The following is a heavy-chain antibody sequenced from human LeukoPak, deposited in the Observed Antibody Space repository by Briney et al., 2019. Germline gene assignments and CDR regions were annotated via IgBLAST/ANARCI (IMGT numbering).Heavy chain of an antibody. Sequence: PSQTLSLTCTVSGGSITSGSYYWSWIRQPAGKGLEWIGRIYTSGSTNYNPSLKSRATISVDTSKNQFSLKLSSVTAADTAVYFCARSDSSGSYAFDIWGQGTMVTASS. CDR1: GGSITSGSYY. J-gene: IGHJ3*02. V-gene: IGHV4-61*02. D-gene: IGHD3-22*01. CDR2: IYTSGST. CDR3: ARSDSSGSYAFDI.